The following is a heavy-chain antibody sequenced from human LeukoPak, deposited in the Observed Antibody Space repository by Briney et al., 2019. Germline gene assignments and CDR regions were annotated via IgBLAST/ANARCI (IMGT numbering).Heavy chain of an antibody. J-gene: IGHJ4*02. Sequence: QPGRSLRLSCAASGFTFSTYGMHWVRQAPAKGLEWVSVISDINGDTYYADSVRGRFTISRDNSQNTLYLQMNNLRAEDTAVYYCAKLAGHCSSRICWYCDYWGQGTLVTVSS. CDR3: AKLAGHCSSRICWYCDY. CDR2: ISDINGDT. CDR1: GFTFSTYG. V-gene: IGHV3-23*01. D-gene: IGHD2-2*01.